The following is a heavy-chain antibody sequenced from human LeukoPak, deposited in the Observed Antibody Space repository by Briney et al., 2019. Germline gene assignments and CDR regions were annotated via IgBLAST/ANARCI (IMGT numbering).Heavy chain of an antibody. D-gene: IGHD6-19*01. J-gene: IGHJ4*02. CDR1: GGSISSGGYY. CDR3: ARRVPSSGWYGYFDY. CDR2: IYYSGST. V-gene: IGHV4-31*03. Sequence: PSETLSLTCTVSGGSISSGGYYWSWVRQHPGKGLEWIGSIYYSGSTFYNPSLESRVTISLDTSKNQFSLKLASVTAADTAVFYCARRVPSSGWYGYFDYWGQGTLVTVSP.